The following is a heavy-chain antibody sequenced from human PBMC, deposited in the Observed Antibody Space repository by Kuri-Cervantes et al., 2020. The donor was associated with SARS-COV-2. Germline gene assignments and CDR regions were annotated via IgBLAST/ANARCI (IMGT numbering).Heavy chain of an antibody. CDR3: ARDRAPVSAAGPTYFDY. Sequence: GGSLRLSCAASGFTFSSYAMHWVRQAPGKGLEWVAVISYDGSNKYYADSVKGRFTISRDNSKNTLYLQMNSLRAEDTAVYYCARDRAPVSAAGPTYFDYWSQGTLVTVSS. CDR2: ISYDGSNK. D-gene: IGHD6-13*01. V-gene: IGHV3-30-3*01. J-gene: IGHJ4*02. CDR1: GFTFSSYA.